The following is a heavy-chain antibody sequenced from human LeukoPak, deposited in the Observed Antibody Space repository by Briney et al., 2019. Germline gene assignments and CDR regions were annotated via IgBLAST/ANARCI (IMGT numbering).Heavy chain of an antibody. D-gene: IGHD1-26*01. CDR1: GYTFIIHG. V-gene: IGHV1-18*01. CDR2: ISAYNGNT. J-gene: IGHJ4*02. Sequence: ASVKVSCKATGYTFIIHGISWVRQAPGQGLEWMGWISAYNGNTNYAQKLQGRVTMTTDTSTSTAYMELRSLRSDDTAVYYCARESIVGATQAFDYWGQGTLVTVSS. CDR3: ARESIVGATQAFDY.